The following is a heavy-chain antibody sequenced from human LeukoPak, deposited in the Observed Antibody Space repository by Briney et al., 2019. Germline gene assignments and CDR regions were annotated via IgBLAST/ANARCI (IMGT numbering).Heavy chain of an antibody. CDR3: ARDHVTMVRGVILGFDP. V-gene: IGHV1-8*01. J-gene: IGHJ5*02. D-gene: IGHD3-10*01. Sequence: ASVKVSCKASGYTFTSYDINWVRQATGQGLEWMGWMNPNSGNTGYAQKFQGRVTMTRDTSISTAYMELSRLRSDDTAVYYCARDHVTMVRGVILGFDPWGQGTLVTVSS. CDR1: GYTFTSYD. CDR2: MNPNSGNT.